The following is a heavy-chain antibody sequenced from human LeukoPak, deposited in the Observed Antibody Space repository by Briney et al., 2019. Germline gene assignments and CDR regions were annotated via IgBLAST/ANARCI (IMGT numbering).Heavy chain of an antibody. CDR3: ARDGRGFGELTPPGDYYYYMDV. D-gene: IGHD3-10*01. J-gene: IGHJ6*03. CDR1: GFTFSSYW. Sequence: PGGSLRLSCAASGFTFSSYWMSWVRQAPGKGLEWVANIKQDGSEKYYVDSVKGRFTISRDNAKNSLYLQMNSLRAEDTAVYYCARDGRGFGELTPPGDYYYYMDVWGKGTTVTVSS. CDR2: IKQDGSEK. V-gene: IGHV3-7*01.